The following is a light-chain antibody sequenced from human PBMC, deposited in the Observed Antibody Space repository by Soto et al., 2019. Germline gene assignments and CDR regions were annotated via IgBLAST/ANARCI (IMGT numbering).Light chain of an antibody. CDR2: EVN. Sequence: HSALTQPASVSGSPGQSVTISCTGASSDVGGSDHVSWYQQHPDKAPKLILYEVNNRPSGVPNRFSGSKSGNTASLIISGLQADDEAEYFCSSYSTTNTLVFGSGTKLTVL. V-gene: IGLV2-14*03. J-gene: IGLJ1*01. CDR1: SSDVGGSDH. CDR3: SSYSTTNTLV.